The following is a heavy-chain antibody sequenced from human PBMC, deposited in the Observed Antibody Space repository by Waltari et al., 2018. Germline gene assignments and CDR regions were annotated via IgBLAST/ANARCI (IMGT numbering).Heavy chain of an antibody. D-gene: IGHD3-10*01. CDR2: IGWNSGAI. V-gene: IGHV3-9*01. CDR1: GFEVDDYA. J-gene: IGHJ4*02. Sequence: EVQLVASGGGLVQPGRSLRLYCVGSGFEVDDYAMFWVRRRPGKGLEWVSGIGWNSGAIGYADSVRGRFSTYRDNAKKSLYLQMGRLRPDDTALYYCVKGGWGFGAFYEQHWGQGIQVTVSS. CDR3: VKGGWGFGAFYEQH.